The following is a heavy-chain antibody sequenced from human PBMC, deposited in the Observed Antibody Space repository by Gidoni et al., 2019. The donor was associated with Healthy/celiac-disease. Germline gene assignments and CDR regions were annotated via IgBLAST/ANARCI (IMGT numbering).Heavy chain of an antibody. D-gene: IGHD3-10*01. J-gene: IGHJ4*02. V-gene: IGHV3-30*18. CDR1: GVTFSSDG. Sequence: QVQLVESGGGVVQPGRSLRLSCAASGVTFSSDGMHWVRRAPGKGREWVAVISYDGSNKYYADSVKGRFTISRDNSKNTLYLQMNSLRAEDTAVYYCAKNGILWFRELSPSGYFDYWGQGTLVTVSS. CDR3: AKNGILWFRELSPSGYFDY. CDR2: ISYDGSNK.